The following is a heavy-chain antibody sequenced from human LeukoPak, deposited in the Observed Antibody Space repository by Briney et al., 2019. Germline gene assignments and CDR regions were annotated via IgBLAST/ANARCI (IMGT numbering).Heavy chain of an antibody. V-gene: IGHV3-48*01. CDR2: IGISSGNT. Sequence: GGSLRLSCAASGFNFIDYSMNWVRQAPGKGLEWISYIGISSGNTKYADSVKGRFTISRDKARNSLYLQMNSLRVEDTAVYYCARDHRYAFDNWGHGTLVTVTS. CDR3: ARDHRYAFDN. D-gene: IGHD5-12*01. J-gene: IGHJ4*01. CDR1: GFNFIDYS.